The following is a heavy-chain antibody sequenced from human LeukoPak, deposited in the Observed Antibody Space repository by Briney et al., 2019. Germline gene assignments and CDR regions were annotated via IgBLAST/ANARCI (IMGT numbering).Heavy chain of an antibody. CDR3: ARVAEWEQRYYYMDV. V-gene: IGHV4-39*07. Sequence: SETLSLTCTVSGGSISSSSYYWGWIRQPPGKGLEWIGSIYYSGSTYYNPSLKSRVTISVDTSKNQFSLKLSSVTAADTAVYYCARVAEWEQRYYYMDVWGKGTTVTVSS. CDR1: GGSISSSSYY. D-gene: IGHD1-26*01. CDR2: IYYSGST. J-gene: IGHJ6*03.